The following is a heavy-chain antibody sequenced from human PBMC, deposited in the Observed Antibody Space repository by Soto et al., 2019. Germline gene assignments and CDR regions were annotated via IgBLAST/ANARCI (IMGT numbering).Heavy chain of an antibody. J-gene: IGHJ3*02. D-gene: IGHD6-13*01. CDR2: MNPNSGNT. V-gene: IGHV1-8*01. CDR3: AHAAAGTATDAFDI. CDR1: GYTFTNYG. Sequence: ASVKVSCKTSGYTFTNYGISWVRQAPGQGLEWMGWMNPNSGNTGYAQKFQGRVTMTRNTSISTAYMELSSLRSEDTAVYYCAHAAAGTATDAFDIWGQGTMVTV.